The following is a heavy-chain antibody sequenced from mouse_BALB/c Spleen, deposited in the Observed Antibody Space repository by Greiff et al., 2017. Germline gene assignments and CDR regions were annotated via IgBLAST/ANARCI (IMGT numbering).Heavy chain of an antibody. V-gene: IGHV5-6-4*01. CDR1: GFTFSSYT. CDR2: ISSGGSYT. CDR3: TRDVLRSYYFDY. Sequence: EVKLMESGGGLVKPGGSLKLSCAASGFTFSSYTMSWVRQTPEKRLEWVATISSGGSYTYYPDSVKGRFTISRDNAKNTLYLQMSSLKSEDTAMYYCTRDVLRSYYFDYWGQGTTLTVSS. J-gene: IGHJ2*01. D-gene: IGHD1-1*01.